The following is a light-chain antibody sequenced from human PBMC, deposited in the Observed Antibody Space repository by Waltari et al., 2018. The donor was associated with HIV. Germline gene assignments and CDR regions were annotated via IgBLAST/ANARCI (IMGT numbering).Light chain of an antibody. CDR2: EVT. V-gene: IGLV2-8*01. Sequence: QSAPTQPPSASGSLGQPVTISCTGSSSDVGASDTVSSFQQHPPRGPKLLLYEVTKRPSGVPDRFSGSRYCDTAFLSVFCRQPDDSAAYFCSSYGDNIRVLFGGGTNLTVL. J-gene: IGLJ2*01. CDR3: SSYGDNIRVL. CDR1: SSDVGASDT.